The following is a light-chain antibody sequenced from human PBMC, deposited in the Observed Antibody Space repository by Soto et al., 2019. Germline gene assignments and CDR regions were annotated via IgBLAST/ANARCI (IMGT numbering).Light chain of an antibody. J-gene: IGLJ1*01. CDR1: SSNIGADFD. CDR2: GNT. Sequence: VLTQPPSVSGAPGQRITISCTGSSSNIGADFDVYWYQQLPGAAPKLLIYGNTNRPSGVPDRFSGSKSGTSASLAITGLQAEDEADYYCQSYDRSLTGVFGTGTKVTAL. CDR3: QSYDRSLTGV. V-gene: IGLV1-40*01.